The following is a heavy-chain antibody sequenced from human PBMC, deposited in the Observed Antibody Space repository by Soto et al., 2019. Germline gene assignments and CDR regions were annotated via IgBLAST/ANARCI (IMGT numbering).Heavy chain of an antibody. Sequence: ASVKVTCTASGYTFPRYALHLLLQGPVQMLEWMGCINPANGKTKYSQKSQGRVTFTSDTSATTAYMELSSLISEDTAVYYCARRGALTSYFFGYYFDYWGQGTLVTVSS. J-gene: IGHJ4*02. CDR2: INPANGKT. D-gene: IGHD3-9*01. V-gene: IGHV1-3*01. CDR1: GYTFPRYA. CDR3: ARRGALTSYFFGYYFDY.